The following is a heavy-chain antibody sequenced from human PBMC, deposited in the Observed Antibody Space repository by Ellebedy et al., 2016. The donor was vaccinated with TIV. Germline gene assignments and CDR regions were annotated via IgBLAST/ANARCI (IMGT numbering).Heavy chain of an antibody. Sequence: GESLKISXAASGFTFSDYYMSWIRQAPGKGLEWVSYISSSGSTIYYADSVKGRFTISRDNAKNSLYLQMNSLRAEDTAVYYCARLGASSSRDAFDIWGQGTMVTVSS. CDR1: GFTFSDYY. D-gene: IGHD6-13*01. J-gene: IGHJ3*02. CDR2: ISSSGSTI. V-gene: IGHV3-11*01. CDR3: ARLGASSSRDAFDI.